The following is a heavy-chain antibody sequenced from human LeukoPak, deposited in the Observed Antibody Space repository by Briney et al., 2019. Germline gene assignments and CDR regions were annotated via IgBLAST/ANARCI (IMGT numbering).Heavy chain of an antibody. D-gene: IGHD3-22*01. Sequence: PGGSLRLSCAASGFTFSSYGMHWVRQAPGKGLEWVAVISYDGSNKYYADSVKGRFTISRDNSKNTLYLQMNSLRAEDTAVYYCAKLGHYYDSSGYLGYWGQGTLVTVSS. CDR3: AKLGHYYDSSGYLGY. V-gene: IGHV3-30*18. J-gene: IGHJ4*02. CDR2: ISYDGSNK. CDR1: GFTFSSYG.